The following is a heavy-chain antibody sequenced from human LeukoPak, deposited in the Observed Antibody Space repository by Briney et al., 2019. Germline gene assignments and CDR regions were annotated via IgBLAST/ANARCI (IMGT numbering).Heavy chain of an antibody. CDR1: GLTYSAQY. CDR3: ARAIGRGPGGHFDY. V-gene: IGHV3-11*03. Sequence: GGSLSLSCAVSGLTYSAQYMSWIRQAPARGLAWISYISNSGSYTNYAASVRGRFTISRDNAENSLFLQMNSLRVEDTAVYYCARAIGRGPGGHFDYWGQGTLVTVSS. D-gene: IGHD3-16*01. CDR2: ISNSGSYT. J-gene: IGHJ4*02.